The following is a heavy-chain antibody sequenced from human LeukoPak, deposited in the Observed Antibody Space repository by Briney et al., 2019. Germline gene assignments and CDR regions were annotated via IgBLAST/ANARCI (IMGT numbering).Heavy chain of an antibody. D-gene: IGHD3-10*01. V-gene: IGHV4-59*01. CDR3: ARVRYYGSGSPSFDY. Sequence: SETLCLTCTVSGSSISSCYWSRIRQPPGKGLEWIGYIYYSGSTNYNPSLKSRVTISVDTSKNQFSLKLSSVTAADTAVYYCARVRYYGSGSPSFDYWGQGTLVTVSS. CDR2: IYYSGST. J-gene: IGHJ4*02. CDR1: GSSISSCY.